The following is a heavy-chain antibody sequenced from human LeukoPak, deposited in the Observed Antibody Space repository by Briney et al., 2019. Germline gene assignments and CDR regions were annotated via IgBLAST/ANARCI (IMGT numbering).Heavy chain of an antibody. Sequence: GGSLRLSCAASGFTFSDYYMSWIRQAPVKGLEWVSYISSSGSTIYYADSVKGRFTISRDNSKNTLYLQMGSLRAEDMAVYYCARGQVVVVAATAFDIWGQGTMVTVSS. D-gene: IGHD2-15*01. CDR2: ISSSGSTI. CDR1: GFTFSDYY. CDR3: ARGQVVVVAATAFDI. V-gene: IGHV3-11*04. J-gene: IGHJ3*02.